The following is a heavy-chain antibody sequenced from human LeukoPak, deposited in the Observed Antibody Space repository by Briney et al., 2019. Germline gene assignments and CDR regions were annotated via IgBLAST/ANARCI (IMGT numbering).Heavy chain of an antibody. CDR2: MNPNSGNT. J-gene: IGHJ4*02. CDR1: GYTFTSYD. V-gene: IGHV1-8*01. D-gene: IGHD3-10*01. Sequence: GASVKVSCKASGYTFTSYDINWVRQATGQGLEWMGWMNPNSGNTGYAQKFQGRVTMTRNTSISTAYMELSSLRSADTAVYYCARRVVRGVKVYFDYWGQGTLVTVSS. CDR3: ARRVVRGVKVYFDY.